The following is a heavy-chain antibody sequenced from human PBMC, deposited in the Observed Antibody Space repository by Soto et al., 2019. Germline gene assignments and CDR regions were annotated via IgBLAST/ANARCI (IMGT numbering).Heavy chain of an antibody. Sequence: QVHLVQSGAEVKKPGASVKVSCKGSGYAFTTYGITWVRQAPGQGLEWMGWISAHNGNTNYAQKRQGRVTGTRDTSTSTAYMELRILRSDDTAVYYCARGRYGDYWGQGALVTVSS. D-gene: IGHD1-1*01. CDR3: ARGRYGDY. CDR1: GYAFTTYG. V-gene: IGHV1-18*01. J-gene: IGHJ4*02. CDR2: ISAHNGNT.